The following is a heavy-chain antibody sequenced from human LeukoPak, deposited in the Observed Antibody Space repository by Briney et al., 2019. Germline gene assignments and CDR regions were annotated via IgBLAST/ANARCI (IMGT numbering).Heavy chain of an antibody. V-gene: IGHV4-39*01. CDR2: IYYSEST. Sequence: SETLSLTCTVSGGSISSSSYYWGWIRQPPGKGLEWIGSIYYSESTYYNPSLKSRVTISVDTSKNQFSLKLSSVTAADTAVYYCASASYYDFWSGYYELVHFDYWGQGTLVTVSS. J-gene: IGHJ4*02. CDR1: GGSISSSSYY. CDR3: ASASYYDFWSGYYELVHFDY. D-gene: IGHD3-3*01.